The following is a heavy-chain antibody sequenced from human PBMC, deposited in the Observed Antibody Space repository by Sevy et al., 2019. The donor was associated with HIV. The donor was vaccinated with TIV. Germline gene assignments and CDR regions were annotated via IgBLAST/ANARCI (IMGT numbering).Heavy chain of an antibody. CDR3: ARSAAGYEYYYGLDV. CDR2: IYYNGHT. V-gene: IGHV4-39*01. D-gene: IGHD6-13*01. Sequence: SETLSLTCSVSGGSIVSSSYYWNWIRQPPGKGLEWIGSIYYNGHTYYNPSLKSRLTISIDTSKNQFYLTLSSVTAADTSIYYCARSAAGYEYYYGLDVWGQGATVTVSS. J-gene: IGHJ6*02. CDR1: GGSIVSSSYY.